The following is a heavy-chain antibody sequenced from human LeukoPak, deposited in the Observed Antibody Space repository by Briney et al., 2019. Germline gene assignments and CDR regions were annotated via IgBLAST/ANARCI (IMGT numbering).Heavy chain of an antibody. CDR2: MNPSSGNT. CDR1: GYTFTGYD. V-gene: IGHV1-8*01. Sequence: GASVKVSCKASGYTFTGYDINWVRQATGQGLEWLGWMNPSSGNTGYAQKFQGRVTITRNTSISTAYMELSSLRSEDTAVYYCARILAPYYFDYWGQGTLVTVSS. CDR3: ARILAPYYFDY. J-gene: IGHJ4*02. D-gene: IGHD2-15*01.